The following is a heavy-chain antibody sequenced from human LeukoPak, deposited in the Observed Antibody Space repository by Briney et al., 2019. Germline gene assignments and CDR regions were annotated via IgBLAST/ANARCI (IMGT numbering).Heavy chain of an antibody. D-gene: IGHD5-12*01. CDR3: ARAWGGYDVTGIQSHLVF. J-gene: IGHJ4*02. CDR1: GGTFSSYA. V-gene: IGHV1-69*05. CDR2: IIPIFGTA. Sequence: SVKVSCKASGGTFSSYAISWVRQAPGQGLEWMGGIIPIFGTANYAQKFQGRVTITTDESTSTAYMELSSLRSEDTAVYYCARAWGGYDVTGIQSHLVFWGQGTLVTVSS.